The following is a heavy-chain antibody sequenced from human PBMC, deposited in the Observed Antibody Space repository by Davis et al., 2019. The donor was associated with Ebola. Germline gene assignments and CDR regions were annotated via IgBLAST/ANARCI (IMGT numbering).Heavy chain of an antibody. J-gene: IGHJ5*02. D-gene: IGHD1-14*01. CDR2: INHTGSS. Sequence: SETLSLTCAVYGGSFSGYYWSWIRQPPGKGLEWIGEINHTGSSNYNPSLKSRVAMSVDTSKNQFSLKLSSVTAADTAVYYCARGLGMGWFDPWGQGTLVTVSS. V-gene: IGHV4-34*01. CDR1: GGSFSGYY. CDR3: ARGLGMGWFDP.